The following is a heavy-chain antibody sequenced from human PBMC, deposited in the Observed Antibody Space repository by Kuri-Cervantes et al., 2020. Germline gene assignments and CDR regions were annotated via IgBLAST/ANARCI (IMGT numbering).Heavy chain of an antibody. CDR1: GYSFTTYW. D-gene: IGHD2-21*02. Sequence: GGSRRLSCRGSGYSFTTYWIGWVRQMSGKGLEWMGIMYPGDSDIRYSPSFQGQVTVSVDKSISTAYLQWSSLKASDTANYYCARLCGGDCYSFHYWGQGNLVTVSS. CDR3: ARLCGGDCYSFHY. CDR2: MYPGDSDI. V-gene: IGHV5-51*01. J-gene: IGHJ4*02.